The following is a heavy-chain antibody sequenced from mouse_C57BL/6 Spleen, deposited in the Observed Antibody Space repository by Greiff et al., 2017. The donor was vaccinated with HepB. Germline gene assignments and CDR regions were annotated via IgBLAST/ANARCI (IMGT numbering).Heavy chain of an antibody. CDR3: ARSGYSNYAIFDY. J-gene: IGHJ2*01. V-gene: IGHV1-18*01. CDR1: GYTFTDYN. CDR2: INPNNGGT. D-gene: IGHD2-5*01. Sequence: EVQLQQSGPELVKPGASVKIPCKASGYTFTDYNMDWVKQSHGKSLEWIGDINPNNGGTIYNQKFKGKATLTVDKSSSTAYMELRSLPSEDTAVYYCARSGYSNYAIFDYWGQGTTLTVSS.